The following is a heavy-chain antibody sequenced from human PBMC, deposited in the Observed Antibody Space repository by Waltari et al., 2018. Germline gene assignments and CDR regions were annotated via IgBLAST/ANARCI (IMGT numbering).Heavy chain of an antibody. CDR3: ASRGIWDDYYGMDV. D-gene: IGHD3-16*01. Sequence: VKKPGASLKVSCKASGYTFTSYDINWVRQATGQGLEWMGWMNPNSGNTGYAQKFQGRVTITRNTSISTAYMELSSLRSEDTAVYYCASRGIWDDYYGMDVWGQGTTVTVSS. CDR2: MNPNSGNT. J-gene: IGHJ6*02. CDR1: GYTFTSYD. V-gene: IGHV1-8*03.